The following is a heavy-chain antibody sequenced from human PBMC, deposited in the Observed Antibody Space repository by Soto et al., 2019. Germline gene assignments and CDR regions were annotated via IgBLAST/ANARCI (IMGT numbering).Heavy chain of an antibody. CDR1: GFTFSSYW. D-gene: IGHD2-21*02. J-gene: IGHJ5*02. CDR3: VRDLIQGDDTIGTWFEP. V-gene: IGHV3-74*01. Sequence: EVQLVESGGGLVQPGGSLTLSCAASGFTFSSYWMHWVRQVPGKGLVWVSRIDSDGSSPGYAESVKGRFTISRDNAKNTLYLQMNSLRVEDTAVYYCVRDLIQGDDTIGTWFEPWGEGTLVTVSS. CDR2: IDSDGSSP.